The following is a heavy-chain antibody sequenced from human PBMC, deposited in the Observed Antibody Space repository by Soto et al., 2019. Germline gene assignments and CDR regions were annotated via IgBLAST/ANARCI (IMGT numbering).Heavy chain of an antibody. CDR3: AKRRGFWSGYLYYFDY. Sequence: GGSLRLSCAASGFTFSSYAMSWVRQAPGKGLEWVSAISGSGGSTYYADSVKGRFTISRDNSKNTLYLQMNSLRAEDTAVYYCAKRRGFWSGYLYYFDYWGQGTLVTVSS. D-gene: IGHD3-3*01. J-gene: IGHJ4*02. CDR1: GFTFSSYA. V-gene: IGHV3-23*01. CDR2: ISGSGGST.